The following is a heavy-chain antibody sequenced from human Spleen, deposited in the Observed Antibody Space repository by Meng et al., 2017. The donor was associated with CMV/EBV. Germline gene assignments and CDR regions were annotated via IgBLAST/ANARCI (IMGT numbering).Heavy chain of an antibody. CDR2: INPNSGGT. D-gene: IGHD2-2*01. V-gene: IGHV1-2*02. J-gene: IGHJ6*02. CDR1: GYTFTGYY. Sequence: ASVKVSCKASGYTFTGYYMFWVRQAPGQGLEWMGWINPNSGGTNYAQNFQGRVTMTRDTSISTAYMELSRLRSDDTAVYYCARGLGCSSASCNYYYGLDVWGQGTTVTSP. CDR3: ARGLGCSSASCNYYYGLDV.